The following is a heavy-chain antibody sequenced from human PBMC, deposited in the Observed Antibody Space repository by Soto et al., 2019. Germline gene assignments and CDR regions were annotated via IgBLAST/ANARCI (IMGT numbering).Heavy chain of an antibody. CDR3: ARGYCSSTSCYIWDNWFDP. J-gene: IGHJ5*02. CDR1: GYTFTNFG. D-gene: IGHD2-2*02. V-gene: IGHV1-18*01. Sequence: ASVKVSCKASGYTFTNFGISWVRQAPGQGLEWMGWISAYNGNTNYAQNFQGRVTMTTDTSTSTAYMELRSSVTAADTAVYYCARGYCSSTSCYIWDNWFDPWGQGTLVTVSS. CDR2: ISAYNGNT.